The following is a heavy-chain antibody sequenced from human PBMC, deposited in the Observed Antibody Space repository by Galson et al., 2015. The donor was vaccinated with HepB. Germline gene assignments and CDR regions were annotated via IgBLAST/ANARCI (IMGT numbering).Heavy chain of an antibody. V-gene: IGHV3-23*01. CDR1: GFTLSSYA. CDR2: TNGGGSGT. Sequence: SLRPSCAASGFTLSSYAMNWVRQAPGKGLEWVSGTNGGGSGTYYAGSVKGRFTISRDNSKNTLYLEMNSLRAEDTAVYYCAKDLASGYYNAVEMWGQGTMVTVSS. D-gene: IGHD3-3*01. CDR3: AKDLASGYYNAVEM. J-gene: IGHJ3*02.